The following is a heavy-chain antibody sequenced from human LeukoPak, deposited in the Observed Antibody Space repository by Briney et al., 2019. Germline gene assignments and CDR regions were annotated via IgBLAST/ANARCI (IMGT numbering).Heavy chain of an antibody. D-gene: IGHD3-3*01. CDR3: ARNDFWNGFDY. CDR2: IYSGDST. J-gene: IGHJ4*02. V-gene: IGHV3-66*01. CDR1: GFTVSSNY. Sequence: GGSLRLSCAASGFTVSSNYMSWVRQAPGKGLEWVSVIYSGDSTYYADSVKGRFTISRDNAKNSLYLQMNSLRAEDTAVYYCARNDFWNGFDYWGQGTLVTVSS.